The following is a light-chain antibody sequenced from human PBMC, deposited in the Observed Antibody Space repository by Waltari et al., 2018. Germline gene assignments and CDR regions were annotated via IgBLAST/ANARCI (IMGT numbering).Light chain of an antibody. V-gene: IGKV1-5*03. CDR2: LAS. CDR1: QSISSY. J-gene: IGKJ1*01. Sequence: DIQMTQSPSTLSASVGDRVTITCRASQSISSYLAWYQQKPGKAPKLLIYLASGLQSWVPLRFSGSGSGTEFTLTISSLQPDDFATYYCQQYDSYSTFGQGTKVEIK. CDR3: QQYDSYST.